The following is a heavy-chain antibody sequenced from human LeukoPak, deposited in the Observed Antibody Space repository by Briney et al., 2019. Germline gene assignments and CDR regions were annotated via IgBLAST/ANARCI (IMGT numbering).Heavy chain of an antibody. Sequence: SETLSLTCTVPGVSISSSSYCWGWVRQPPGEWMGWIGSIYYRGSTYYNPPRKSRFTIAVDTSTNQFCLRLNCVTAAETAVYYCARHLYTYGELPYYFDYCAQGALVTVSS. D-gene: IGHD3-10*01. J-gene: IGHJ4*02. V-gene: IGHV4-39*01. CDR2: IYYRGST. CDR1: GVSISSSSYC. CDR3: ARHLYTYGELPYYFDY.